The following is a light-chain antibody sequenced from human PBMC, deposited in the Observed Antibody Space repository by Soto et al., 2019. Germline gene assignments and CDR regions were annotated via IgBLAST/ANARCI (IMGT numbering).Light chain of an antibody. V-gene: IGKV3-20*01. Sequence: DIVLTQSPGTLSLSPGERATLSCRASQSVSSSYLAWYQQKPGQAPRLLIYGASSRATGIPDRFSSSGAGTDFTITISRLKPEDFAVYYCQQYGSSPGTFCQGRQVKIK. CDR3: QQYGSSPGT. CDR2: GAS. J-gene: IGKJ1*01. CDR1: QSVSSSY.